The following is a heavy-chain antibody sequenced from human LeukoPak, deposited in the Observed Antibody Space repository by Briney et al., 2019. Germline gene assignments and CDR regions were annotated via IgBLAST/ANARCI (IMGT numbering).Heavy chain of an antibody. CDR3: ARQGMVRGVIGGFDY. J-gene: IGHJ4*02. Sequence: SETLSLTCAVYGGSFSGYYWSWIRQPPGKGLEWIGEINHSGSTNYNQSLKSRVTISVDTSKNQFSLKLSSVTAADTAVYYCARQGMVRGVIGGFDYWGQGTLVTVSS. CDR1: GGSFSGYY. D-gene: IGHD3-10*01. V-gene: IGHV4-34*01. CDR2: INHSGST.